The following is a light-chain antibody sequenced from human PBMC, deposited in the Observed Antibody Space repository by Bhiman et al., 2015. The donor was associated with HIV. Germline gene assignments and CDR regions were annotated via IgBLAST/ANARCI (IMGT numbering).Light chain of an antibody. V-gene: IGLV1-40*01. CDR2: GNN. Sequence: QSVLTQPPSVSGAPGQRVTISCIGSSSNIGADYRVHWYQQLPGTAPKLLIFGNNERPSGVPDRFSGSKSGNSASLAITGLQAEDEADYYCCSYAGSYTFDYVFGTGTAVTVL. J-gene: IGLJ1*01. CDR3: CSYAGSYTFDYV. CDR1: SSNIGADYR.